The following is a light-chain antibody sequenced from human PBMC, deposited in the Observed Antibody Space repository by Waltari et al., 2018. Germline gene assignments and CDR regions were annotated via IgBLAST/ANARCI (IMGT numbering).Light chain of an antibody. Sequence: EIVMTQSPATLSVSPGEGATLSCRASQSVSTTLAWYQHKRGQAPRLLIYGASTRATGIPARFSGSGSGTEFTLTISSLQSEDFAIYYCQHYNRPPYTFGQGTNLEIK. CDR1: QSVSTT. V-gene: IGKV3-15*01. CDR2: GAS. CDR3: QHYNRPPYT. J-gene: IGKJ2*01.